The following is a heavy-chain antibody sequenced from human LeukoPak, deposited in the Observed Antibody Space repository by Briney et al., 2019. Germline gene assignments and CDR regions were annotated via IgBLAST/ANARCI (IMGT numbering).Heavy chain of an antibody. CDR2: ISYDGSNK. D-gene: IGHD1-26*01. J-gene: IGHJ6*03. V-gene: IGHV3-30*04. CDR1: GFTFSSYA. Sequence: GGSLRLSCAASGFTFSSYAMSWVRQAPGRGLEWVAVISYDGSNKYYADSVKGRFTISRDNSKNTLYLQMNSLRAEDTAVYYCARDEDSGSYYYYYYMDVWGKGTTVTVPS. CDR3: ARDEDSGSYYYYYYMDV.